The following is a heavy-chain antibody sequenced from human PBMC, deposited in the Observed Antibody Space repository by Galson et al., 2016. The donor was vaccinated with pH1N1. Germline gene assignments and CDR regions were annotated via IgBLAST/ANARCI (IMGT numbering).Heavy chain of an antibody. D-gene: IGHD3-16*02. Sequence: SETLSLTCAVYGGSFSTFHWSWIRQSPGKGLEWIGEIHRSGSTNYNPSLKSRVTISIDTSKNQFSLKLTSVTAADTALYYCARGHVMTFGGLIVTPFDPWGQGSQVTVSS. V-gene: IGHV4-34*01. CDR2: IHRSGST. CDR1: GGSFSTFH. CDR3: ARGHVMTFGGLIVTPFDP. J-gene: IGHJ5*02.